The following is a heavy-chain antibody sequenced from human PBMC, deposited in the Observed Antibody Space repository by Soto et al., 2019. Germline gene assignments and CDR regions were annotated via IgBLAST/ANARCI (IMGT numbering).Heavy chain of an antibody. CDR3: ARESEDLTSNFDY. CDR1: GFTFTRYS. Sequence: PGGSLRLSCAASGFTFTRYSMNWVRQAPGKGLEWVSSISSTTHYIYYADSMRGRFTISRDNAKNAVYLEMNSLRAEDTAVYYCARESEDLTSNFDYRGQGTLVTVSS. J-gene: IGHJ4*02. V-gene: IGHV3-21*06. CDR2: ISSTTHYI.